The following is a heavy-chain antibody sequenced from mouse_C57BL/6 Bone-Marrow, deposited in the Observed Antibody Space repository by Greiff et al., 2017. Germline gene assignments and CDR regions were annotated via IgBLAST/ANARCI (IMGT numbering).Heavy chain of an antibody. V-gene: IGHV1-55*01. D-gene: IGHD1-1*01. CDR1: GYTFTSYW. CDR2: IYPGSGSS. J-gene: IGHJ1*03. Sequence: QVQLQQSGAELVKPGASVKMSCKASGYTFTSYWITWVKQRPGQGLEWIGDIYPGSGSSNYNEKFTSKATLTVATSSSPAYMQLSSLTSEDSAVYYCARSGVVATYWYFDVWGTGTTVTVSS. CDR3: ARSGVVATYWYFDV.